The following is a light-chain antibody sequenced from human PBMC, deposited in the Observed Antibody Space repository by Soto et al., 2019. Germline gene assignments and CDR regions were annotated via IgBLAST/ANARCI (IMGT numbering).Light chain of an antibody. CDR3: SSYTSSSLYD. CDR1: SSDVGGYDY. Sequence: QSALTQPASVSGSPGQSITISCTGTSSDVGGYDYVSWYQHHPGKAPKLMIYDVSNRPSGVSNRFSGSKSGNTASLTISGLQAEDEADYYCSSYTSSSLYDFGTGTKVTVL. CDR2: DVS. J-gene: IGLJ1*01. V-gene: IGLV2-14*03.